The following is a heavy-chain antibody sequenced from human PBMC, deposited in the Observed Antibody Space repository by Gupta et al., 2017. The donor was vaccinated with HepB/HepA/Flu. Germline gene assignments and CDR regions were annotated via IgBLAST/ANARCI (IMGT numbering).Heavy chain of an antibody. V-gene: IGHV4-39*01. CDR1: GGSISSSSYY. CDR3: ARHPYDFWSGYYGVFDY. J-gene: IGHJ4*02. D-gene: IGHD3-3*01. CDR2: IYYSGST. Sequence: QLQLQESGPGLVKPSETLSLTCTVPGGSISSSSYYWGWIRQPPGKGLEGIGSIYYSGSTYFNPSLKSRITTSVDTPKNQFSLKLTSVTAADTAVYYCARHPYDFWSGYYGVFDYWGQGTLVTVSS.